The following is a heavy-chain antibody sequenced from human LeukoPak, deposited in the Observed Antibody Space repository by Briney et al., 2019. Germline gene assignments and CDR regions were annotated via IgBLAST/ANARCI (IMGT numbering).Heavy chain of an antibody. J-gene: IGHJ5*02. D-gene: IGHD5-24*01. CDR1: VDSITSGGYS. V-gene: IGHV4-30-2*01. Sequence: SETLSLTCAVSVDSITSGGYSWTCTRQRPGEGLEWVGYIYHGGSAYIHPSLKSRVNISVDTSKNQFSLILNPMTAADTAVYYCASVLSAGQFKWFDPWGQGTLVTVSS. CDR3: ASVLSAGQFKWFDP. CDR2: IYHGGSA.